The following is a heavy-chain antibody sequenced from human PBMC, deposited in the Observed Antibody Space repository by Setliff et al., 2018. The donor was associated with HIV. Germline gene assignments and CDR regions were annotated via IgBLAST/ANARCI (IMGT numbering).Heavy chain of an antibody. CDR1: GFTVSTYY. CDR3: AGSRGYFVKAE. D-gene: IGHD3-22*01. CDR2: INGDGDSR. V-gene: IGHV3-23*01. Sequence: PGGSLRLSCAASGFTVSTYYMSWVRQAPGKGLEWVAGINGDGDSRYYAESVKGRFTVSRDNSKDTLYLQMNSLRGEDTAVYYCAGSRGYFVKAEWGQGTLVTVSS. J-gene: IGHJ4*02.